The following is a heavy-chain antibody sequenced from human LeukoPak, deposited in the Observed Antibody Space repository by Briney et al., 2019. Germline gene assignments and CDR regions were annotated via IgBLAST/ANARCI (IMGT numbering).Heavy chain of an antibody. J-gene: IGHJ4*02. Sequence: SVKVSCKASGGTFSSYAISWVRQAPGQGLEWMGRIIPIFGTANYAQKFQGRVTITTDESTSTAYMEPSSLRSEDTAVYYCARDPGGYCSGGSCFVPYYFDYWGQGTPVTVSS. CDR1: GGTFSSYA. CDR2: IIPIFGTA. V-gene: IGHV1-69*05. CDR3: ARDPGGYCSGGSCFVPYYFDY. D-gene: IGHD2-15*01.